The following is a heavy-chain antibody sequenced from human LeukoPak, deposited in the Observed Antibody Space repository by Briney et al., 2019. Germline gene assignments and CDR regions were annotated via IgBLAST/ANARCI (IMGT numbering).Heavy chain of an antibody. CDR1: GGSIGSSY. CDR3: ARDQRWTDY. CDR2: IHGSGTT. J-gene: IGHJ4*02. Sequence: PSETLSLTCTVSGGSIGSSYWSWIRQPPGKGLEWIGYIHGSGTTNYNPSLKSRVIISVDTSKNQFYLKLSSVTAADTAVYYCARDQRWTDYWGQGTLVTVSS. V-gene: IGHV4-59*01. D-gene: IGHD2-15*01.